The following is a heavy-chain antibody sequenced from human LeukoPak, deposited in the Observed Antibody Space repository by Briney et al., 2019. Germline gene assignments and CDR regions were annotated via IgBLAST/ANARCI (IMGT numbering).Heavy chain of an antibody. V-gene: IGHV3-23*01. CDR2: ISGSGGST. CDR1: GFTFSSYS. J-gene: IGHJ6*02. D-gene: IGHD4-17*01. Sequence: GGSLRLSCAASGFTFSSYSMSWVRQAPGKGLEWVSAISGSGGSTYYADSVKGRFTISRDNSKNTLYLQMNSLRAEDTAVYYCAKHYGDSHYYYYYGMDVWGQGTTVTVSS. CDR3: AKHYGDSHYYYYYGMDV.